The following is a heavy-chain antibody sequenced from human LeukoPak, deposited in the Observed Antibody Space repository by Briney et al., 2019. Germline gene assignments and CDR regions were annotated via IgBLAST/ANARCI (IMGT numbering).Heavy chain of an antibody. CDR1: GGSISSGGYY. Sequence: PSQTLSLTCTVSGGSISSGGYYWSWIRQHPGKGLEWIGYIYYSGSTYYNPSLKSRVTISVDTSKNQFSLKLSSVTAADTAVYYCAREGPQPVEMATTGDWGQGTLVTVSS. CDR2: IYYSGST. V-gene: IGHV4-31*03. CDR3: AREGPQPVEMATTGD. D-gene: IGHD5-24*01. J-gene: IGHJ4*02.